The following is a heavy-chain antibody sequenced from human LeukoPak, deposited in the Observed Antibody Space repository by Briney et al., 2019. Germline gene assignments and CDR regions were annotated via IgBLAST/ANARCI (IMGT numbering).Heavy chain of an antibody. D-gene: IGHD6-6*01. CDR2: IYYSGGT. Sequence: SETLSLTCTVSGGSISSYYWSWIRQPPGKGLEWIGYIYYSGGTNYNPSLKSRVTISVDTSKNQFSLKLSSVTAADTAVYYCARDLSSSSYNWFDPWGQGTLVTVSS. CDR1: GGSISSYY. CDR3: ARDLSSSSYNWFDP. V-gene: IGHV4-59*01. J-gene: IGHJ5*02.